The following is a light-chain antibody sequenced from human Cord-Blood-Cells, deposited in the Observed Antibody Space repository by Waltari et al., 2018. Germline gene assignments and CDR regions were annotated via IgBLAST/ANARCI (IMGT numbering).Light chain of an antibody. CDR2: DAS. CDR1: QSVSSY. Sequence: IAFTQSPSTLSLSPGERATLSCRASQSVSSYLAWYQQKPGQAPRLLIYDASNRATGIPARFSGSESGTDFTLTISSLEPEDFAVYYGQQRSNWPPITFGQGTRLEIK. CDR3: QQRSNWPPIT. V-gene: IGKV3-11*01. J-gene: IGKJ5*01.